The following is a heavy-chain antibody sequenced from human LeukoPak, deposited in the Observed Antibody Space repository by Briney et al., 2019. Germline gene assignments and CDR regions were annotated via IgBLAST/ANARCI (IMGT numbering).Heavy chain of an antibody. J-gene: IGHJ4*02. CDR3: ARAGVEGDYFDY. V-gene: IGHV3-72*01. CDR2: TRNKANSYTT. Sequence: GGSLRLSCAASGFTFSDHYMDWVRQAPGKGLEWVGRTRNKANSYTTEYAASVKGRFTISRDDSKNSLYLQMNSLKTEDTAVYYCARAGVEGDYFDYWGQGTLVTVSS. D-gene: IGHD7-27*01. CDR1: GFTFSDHY.